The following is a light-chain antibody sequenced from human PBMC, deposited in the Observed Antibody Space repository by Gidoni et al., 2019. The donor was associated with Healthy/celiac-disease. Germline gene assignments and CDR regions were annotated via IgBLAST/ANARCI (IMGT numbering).Light chain of an antibody. CDR1: RSNIGAGYD. Sequence: QSVLTQPPSVSGAPGQRVTIPCTGSRSNIGAGYDVHWYQQLPGTAPKLLIYGNSNRPSGVTDRFSGSKSGTSASLAITGLQAEDEADYYCQSYDSSLSGSVFGGGTKLTVL. CDR2: GNS. CDR3: QSYDSSLSGSV. J-gene: IGLJ2*01. V-gene: IGLV1-40*01.